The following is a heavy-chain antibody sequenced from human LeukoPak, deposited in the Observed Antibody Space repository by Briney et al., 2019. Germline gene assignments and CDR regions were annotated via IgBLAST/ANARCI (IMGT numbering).Heavy chain of an antibody. D-gene: IGHD5-12*01. CDR2: LHAHSGTT. Sequence: ASVSVSRTASGYSFTGYFILWMPQAPGGGVEWQGWLHAHSGTTNHARKFQGRVISTGDESINTVYLEVTSLRQDDTDIYYCARRGLATSSDSWGQGTLVTVSS. CDR3: ARRGLATSSDS. V-gene: IGHV1-2*02. CDR1: GYSFTGYF. J-gene: IGHJ4*02.